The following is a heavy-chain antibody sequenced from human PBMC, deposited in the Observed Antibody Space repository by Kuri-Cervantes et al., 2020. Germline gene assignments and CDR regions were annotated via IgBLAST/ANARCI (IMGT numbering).Heavy chain of an antibody. J-gene: IGHJ6*02. CDR1: GFTFSSYA. V-gene: IGHV3-23*01. CDR2: ISGSGGST. CDR3: AMVGVVRGAQADGMDV. D-gene: IGHD3-10*01. Sequence: GESLKISCAASGFTFSSYAMSWARQAPGKGLEWVSAISGSGGSTYYADSVKGRFTISRDNSKNTLYLQMNSLRAEDTAVYYCAMVGVVRGAQADGMDVWGQGTTVTVSS.